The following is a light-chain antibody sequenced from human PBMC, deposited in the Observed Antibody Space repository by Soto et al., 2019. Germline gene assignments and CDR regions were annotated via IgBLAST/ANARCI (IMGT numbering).Light chain of an antibody. Sequence: QSARNQRASVSGTPGQSITISCTGTSSEVGGNKYVSWYQHYPGKAPKLMICDVSNRPSGVSNRFSGSKSGNTASLTISGLLADDEAAYSCSAFTRTPYVFRPSTKLPVL. CDR2: DVS. J-gene: IGLJ1*01. CDR1: SSEVGGNKY. V-gene: IGLV2-14*03. CDR3: SAFTRTPYV.